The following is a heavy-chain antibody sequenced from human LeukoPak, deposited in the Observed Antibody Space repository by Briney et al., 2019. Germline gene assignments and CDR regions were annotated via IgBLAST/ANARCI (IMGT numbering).Heavy chain of an antibody. J-gene: IGHJ6*02. V-gene: IGHV1-24*01. CDR2: FDPEDGET. CDR1: GYTLTELS. D-gene: IGHD6-19*01. Sequence: GASVKVSCKVSGYTLTELSMRWVRQAPGKGLEWMGGFDPEDGETIYAQKFQGRVTMTEDTSTDTAYMELSSLRSEDTAVYYCATESSVAVAGRSAEAYYYYGMDVWGQGSTVTVSS. CDR3: ATESSVAVAGRSAEAYYYYGMDV.